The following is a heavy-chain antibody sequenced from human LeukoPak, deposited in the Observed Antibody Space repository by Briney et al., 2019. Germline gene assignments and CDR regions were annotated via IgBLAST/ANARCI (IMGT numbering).Heavy chain of an antibody. Sequence: SETLSLTCTVSGGSISSYYWSWIRQPPGKGLEWIGYIYYSGSTNYNPSLKSRVTISVDTSKNQFSLKLSSVTAADTAVYYCARDTDDSSGYLGWGQGTLVTVSS. CDR1: GGSISSYY. CDR3: ARDTDDSSGYLG. V-gene: IGHV4-59*12. D-gene: IGHD3-22*01. J-gene: IGHJ1*01. CDR2: IYYSGST.